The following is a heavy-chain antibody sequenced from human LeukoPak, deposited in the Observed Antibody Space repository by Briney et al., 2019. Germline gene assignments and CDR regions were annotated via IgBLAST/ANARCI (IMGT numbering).Heavy chain of an antibody. Sequence: PGGSLRLSCAASEFSFSDYYMSWIRQAPGKGLEGVSYISGSGTTISYADSVKGRFTISRDNAKNSLYLQMNSLRADDTAVYYCARDRAPYNPGGGMDVWGQGTTVTVSS. D-gene: IGHD1-14*01. CDR3: ARDRAPYNPGGGMDV. CDR1: EFSFSDYY. J-gene: IGHJ6*02. V-gene: IGHV3-11*01. CDR2: ISGSGTTI.